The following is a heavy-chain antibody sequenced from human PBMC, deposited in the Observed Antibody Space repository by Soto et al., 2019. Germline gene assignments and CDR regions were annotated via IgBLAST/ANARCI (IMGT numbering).Heavy chain of an antibody. CDR3: ATGYCSDRSCYSVASNIGEY. D-gene: IGHD2-15*01. V-gene: IGHV3-21*06. CDR2: IDSTSSEI. J-gene: IGHJ4*02. Sequence: PGGSLRLSCETSGFTFSHYNMNWVRQAPGKGLEWVSSIDSTSSEIHYAESVQGRFTVSRDSAKNSLYLQMNSLEAEDTAVYYCATGYCSDRSCYSVASNIGEYWGQGTLVTVSS. CDR1: GFTFSHYN.